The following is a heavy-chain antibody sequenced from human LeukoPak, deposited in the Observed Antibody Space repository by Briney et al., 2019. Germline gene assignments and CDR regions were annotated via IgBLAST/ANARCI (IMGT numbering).Heavy chain of an antibody. CDR1: GGTFSSYA. Sequence: GASVKVSCKASGGTFSSYAISWVRQAPGQGLEWMGGIIPIFGTANYAQKFQGRVTITADESTGTAYMELSSLGSEDTAVYYCAGGSVRIVGATIGGFAFDIWGQGTMVTVSS. J-gene: IGHJ3*02. CDR2: IIPIFGTA. CDR3: AGGSVRIVGATIGGFAFDI. D-gene: IGHD1-26*01. V-gene: IGHV1-69*01.